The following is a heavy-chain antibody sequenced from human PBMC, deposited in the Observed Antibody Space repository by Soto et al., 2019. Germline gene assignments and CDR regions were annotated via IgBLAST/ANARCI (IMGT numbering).Heavy chain of an antibody. CDR2: IIPIFGTA. J-gene: IGHJ3*02. D-gene: IGHD3-22*01. Sequence: SVKVSCTASGGTFSSYAISWVRQAPGQGLEWMGGIIPIFGTANYAQKFQGRVTITADESTSTAYMELSSLRSEDTAVYFCARDNYYDSSGRKNAFDIWGQGTMVTVSS. V-gene: IGHV1-69*13. CDR3: ARDNYYDSSGRKNAFDI. CDR1: GGTFSSYA.